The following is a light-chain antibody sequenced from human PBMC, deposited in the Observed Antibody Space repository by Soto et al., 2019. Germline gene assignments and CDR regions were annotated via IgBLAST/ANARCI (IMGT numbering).Light chain of an antibody. J-gene: IGKJ1*01. Sequence: IQFTQSTSSLSASVVDRVTITCRASPAIASFLAWYQQKPGTAPKLQIYGASTLQSGVPSRFSGSRSGTDYTLTINSLQPDDFATYYCQQCYIYWTFGQGTKVDI. CDR3: QQCYIYWT. V-gene: IGKV1-9*01. CDR2: GAS. CDR1: PAIASF.